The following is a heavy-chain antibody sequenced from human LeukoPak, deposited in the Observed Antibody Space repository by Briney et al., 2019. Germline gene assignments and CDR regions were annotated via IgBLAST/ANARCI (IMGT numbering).Heavy chain of an antibody. V-gene: IGHV4-59*01. CDR1: GGSISSYY. CDR2: IYYSGST. J-gene: IGHJ5*01. D-gene: IGHD5-18*01. Sequence: SETLSLTCTVSGGSISSYYWSWIRQPPGKGLEWIGYIYYSGSTNYNPSLKSRVTISVDTSKNQFSLKLSSVTAADTAVYYCARVTGGYSYGPNWSDSWGQGTLVTVSS. CDR3: ARVTGGYSYGPNWSDS.